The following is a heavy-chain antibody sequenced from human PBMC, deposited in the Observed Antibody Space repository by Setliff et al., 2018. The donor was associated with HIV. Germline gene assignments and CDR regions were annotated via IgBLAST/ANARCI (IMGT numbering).Heavy chain of an antibody. CDR3: ARLGDGYNSGNDY. D-gene: IGHD5-12*01. J-gene: IGHJ4*02. CDR2: INTNTGSP. V-gene: IGHV7-4-1*02. CDR1: GYTFTKYA. Sequence: ASVKVSCKASGYTFTKYAMSWVRQAPGQGLEWVGWINTNTGSPTYAQGLTGRFVFSLDTSVNTAYLQVSSLRSEDTAVYYCARLGDGYNSGNDYWGQGTLVTVSS.